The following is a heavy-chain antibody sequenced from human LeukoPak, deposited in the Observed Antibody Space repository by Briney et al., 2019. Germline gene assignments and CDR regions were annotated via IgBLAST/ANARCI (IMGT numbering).Heavy chain of an antibody. CDR1: GSSISGFQ. D-gene: IGHD2-15*01. Sequence: SETLSLTCTVSGSSISGFQWSWLRQPPGKGLEWFGYISDRGITNYNPSLKSRVIISIDTSKNQISLKLSSVTAADTAVYYCARHHCIGGNCYGLGAYWGQGTLVTVSS. J-gene: IGHJ4*02. CDR3: ARHHCIGGNCYGLGAY. V-gene: IGHV4-59*08. CDR2: ISDRGIT.